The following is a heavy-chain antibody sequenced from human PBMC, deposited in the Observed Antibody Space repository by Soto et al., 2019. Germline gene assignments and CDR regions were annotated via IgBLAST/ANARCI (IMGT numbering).Heavy chain of an antibody. D-gene: IGHD3-22*01. J-gene: IGHJ4*02. V-gene: IGHV4-39*01. CDR3: ARPSSRWLLTQFDY. Sequence: QLQLQESGPELVKPSETLYLTCTVSGGSISSSSYYWGWIRQPPGKGLEWIGSIYYSGSTYYNPSLKSRVTISVDTSKNQFSLKLSSVTAADTAVYYCARPSSRWLLTQFDYWGQGTLVTVSS. CDR1: GGSISSSSYY. CDR2: IYYSGST.